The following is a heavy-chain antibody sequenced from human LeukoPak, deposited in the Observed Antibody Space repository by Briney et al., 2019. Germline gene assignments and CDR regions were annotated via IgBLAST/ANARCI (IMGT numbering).Heavy chain of an antibody. CDR1: GYSIRSGYY. J-gene: IGHJ4*02. V-gene: IGHV4-38-2*01. CDR2: IYHSGST. Sequence: KPSETLSLTCAVSGYSIRSGYYWGWIRQPPGKRLEWIGSIYHSGSTYYNPSLKSRVTISVDTSKNQFSLKLSSVTAADPAVYYCARGRYGDYADYWGQGTLVTVSS. D-gene: IGHD4-17*01. CDR3: ARGRYGDYADY.